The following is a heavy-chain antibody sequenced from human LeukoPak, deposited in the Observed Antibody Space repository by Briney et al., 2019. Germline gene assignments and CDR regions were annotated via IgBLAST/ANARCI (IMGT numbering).Heavy chain of an antibody. V-gene: IGHV4-34*01. CDR3: ARGRYCSGGSCYDFDY. CDR1: GGSFSGYY. D-gene: IGHD2-15*01. Sequence: SETLSLTCAVYGGSFSGYYWSWIRQPPGKGLEWIGETNHSGSTNYNPSLKSRVTISVDTSKNQFSLKLSSVTAADTAVYYCARGRYCSGGSCYDFDYWGQGTLVTVSS. J-gene: IGHJ4*02. CDR2: TNHSGST.